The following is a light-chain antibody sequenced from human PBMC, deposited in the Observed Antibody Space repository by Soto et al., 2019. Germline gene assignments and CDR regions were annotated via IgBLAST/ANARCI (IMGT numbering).Light chain of an antibody. J-gene: IGKJ1*01. Sequence: DFQMPQAPSTLSAPVGASVPLSWRASPSISTWLAWYQEQAEKAPKILIYAASTWQSGVPSRFSGSGSGTDFNLTINRLQTEDCETYDCQRENTYTRTFGQGTKVDIK. CDR3: QRENTYTRT. V-gene: IGKV1D-16*01. CDR1: PSISTW. CDR2: AAS.